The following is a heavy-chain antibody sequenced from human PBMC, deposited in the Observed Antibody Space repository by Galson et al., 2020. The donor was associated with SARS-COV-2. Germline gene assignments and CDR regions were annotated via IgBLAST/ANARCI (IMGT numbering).Heavy chain of an antibody. V-gene: IGHV3-23*01. CDR1: GFTFSSYA. J-gene: IGHJ4*02. D-gene: IGHD5-18*01. CDR3: AKGRIQPLHPPAEF. CDR2: ISGSGGST. Sequence: GGSLRLSCAASGFTFSSYAMSWVRQAPGKGLEWVSSISGSGGSTYYIDSVKGRFTLSRDNSKNTLSLQMNSLRAEDTAVYYCAKGRIQPLHPPAEFWGQGTLVTVSS.